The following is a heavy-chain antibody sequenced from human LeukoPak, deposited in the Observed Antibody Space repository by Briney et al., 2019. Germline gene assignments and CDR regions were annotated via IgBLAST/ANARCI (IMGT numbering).Heavy chain of an antibody. Sequence: TSETLSLTCTVSGGSISSYYWSWIRQPPGEGLEWIGYIYYSGSTNYNPSLKSRVTISVDTSKNQFSLKLSSVTAADTAVYYCARPTYSSSWYYFDCWGQGTLVTVSS. J-gene: IGHJ4*02. CDR1: GGSISSYY. D-gene: IGHD6-13*01. CDR2: IYYSGST. CDR3: ARPTYSSSWYYFDC. V-gene: IGHV4-59*01.